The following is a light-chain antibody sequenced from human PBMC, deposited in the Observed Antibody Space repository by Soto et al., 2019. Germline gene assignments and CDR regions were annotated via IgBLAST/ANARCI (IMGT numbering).Light chain of an antibody. V-gene: IGKV3-15*01. CDR1: QSVNNN. CDR3: PQYNNWPLT. Sequence: EIVMTQSPATLSVSPGERATLSCRASQSVNNNLAWYQQKPGQAPRILIYGASARATGIPARCSGSGSGTEFTLTISSLQSEDFAVYYCPQYNNWPLTFGGGTKVEIK. CDR2: GAS. J-gene: IGKJ4*01.